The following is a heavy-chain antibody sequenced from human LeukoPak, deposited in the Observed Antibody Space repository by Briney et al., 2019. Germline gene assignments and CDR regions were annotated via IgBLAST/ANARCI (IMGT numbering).Heavy chain of an antibody. V-gene: IGHV4-59*01. CDR2: IYYSGST. Sequence: SETLSLTCTVSGGSISSYYWSWIRQPPGKGLEWIWYIYYSGSTNYNPSLKRRVTTSVDTSKNQFSLKLSSVTAADTAVYYCARDAPGVVVPAAPDVPKKNYYYYGMDVWGQGTTVTVSS. CDR1: GGSISSYY. CDR3: ARDAPGVVVPAAPDVPKKNYYYYGMDV. D-gene: IGHD2-2*01. J-gene: IGHJ6*02.